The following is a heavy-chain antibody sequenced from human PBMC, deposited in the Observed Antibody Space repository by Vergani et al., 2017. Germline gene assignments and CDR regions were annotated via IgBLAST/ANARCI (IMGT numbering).Heavy chain of an antibody. J-gene: IGHJ4*02. CDR3: ARRPGYAQGIAVAGPTYDFDY. V-gene: IGHV4-38-2*02. Sequence: QVQLQESGPGLVKPSETLSLTCTASGYSISRGHSWVWLRQPPGNVLEWIGSIYHSGSTYYNPSLKSQVTISVDTSKNQFSLKLSSVTAADTAVYYCARRPGYAQGIAVAGPTYDFDYWGQGTLVTVSS. CDR2: IYHSGST. D-gene: IGHD6-19*01. CDR1: GYSISRGHS.